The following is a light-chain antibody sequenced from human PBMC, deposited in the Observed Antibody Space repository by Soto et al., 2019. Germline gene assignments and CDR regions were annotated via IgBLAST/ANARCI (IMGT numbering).Light chain of an antibody. CDR3: QQYYSYLYT. CDR2: KAS. CDR1: QSITTW. V-gene: IGKV1-5*03. J-gene: IGKJ2*01. Sequence: DIQMTQSPSTLSASVGDRVTITCRASQSITTWLAWYQQKPGKAPKLLIYKASFLESGVPSRFSGSGSGTEFTLTISSLQPDDLATYYCQQYYSYLYTFGQGTKLEI.